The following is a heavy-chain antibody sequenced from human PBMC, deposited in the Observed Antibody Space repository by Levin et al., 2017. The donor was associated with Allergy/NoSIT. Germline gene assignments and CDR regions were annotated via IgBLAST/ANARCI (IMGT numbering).Heavy chain of an antibody. J-gene: IGHJ4*02. CDR3: NKAVFVS. CDR1: GFAFGDYA. CDR2: ITGGGSDT. V-gene: IGHV3-23*01. Sequence: GESLKISCAASGFAFGDYAMTWVRQAPGKGLEWVSDITGGGSDTWYGDSVKGRFTVSRDNSKDLLYLELNSLRGEDTGIYYCNKAVFVSWGQGTLVAVSA.